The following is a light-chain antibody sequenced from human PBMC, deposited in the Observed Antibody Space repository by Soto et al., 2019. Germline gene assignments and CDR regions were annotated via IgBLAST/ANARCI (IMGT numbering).Light chain of an antibody. CDR2: RNN. V-gene: IGLV1-47*01. CDR1: SSNIGSNY. CDR3: AAWDDSPVV. Sequence: QSVLTQPPSASGTPGQGVTISCSGSSSNIGSNYVYWYQQLPGTAPKLLIYRNNQRPSGVPDRFSGSKSGTSASLAISGLRSEDEADYYCAAWDDSPVVFGGGTKVTVL. J-gene: IGLJ2*01.